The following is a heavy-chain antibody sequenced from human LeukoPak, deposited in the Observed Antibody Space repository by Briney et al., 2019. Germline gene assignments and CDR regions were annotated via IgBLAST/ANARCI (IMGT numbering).Heavy chain of an antibody. CDR1: GDSMNGYY. D-gene: IGHD5-12*01. V-gene: IGHV4-4*07. CDR3: ARGLRWDSGNDWGPEH. J-gene: IGHJ4*02. Sequence: SETLSLTCSVPGDSMNGYYWIWIRQTAGKGLEWIGRLFTGGNAECNPSLKSRVTMSVETSKSQFSLKLTSVTAADTAIYYCARGLRWDSGNDWGPEHWGQGVLVTVSS. CDR2: LFTGGNA.